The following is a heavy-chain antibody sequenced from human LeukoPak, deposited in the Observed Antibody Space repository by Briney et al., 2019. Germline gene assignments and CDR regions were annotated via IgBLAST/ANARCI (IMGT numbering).Heavy chain of an antibody. D-gene: IGHD2-15*01. CDR1: GGSLSSYY. Sequence: PSETLSLTCTVSGGSLSSYYWSWIRQPPGKGLEWIGYIYYSGNTYYNPSLKSRIIISVDTSKNQFSLKLSSVTAADTAVYYCARENLGYCTGGSCYHFDYWGQGTLVTVSS. CDR2: IYYSGNT. J-gene: IGHJ4*02. V-gene: IGHV4-59*12. CDR3: ARENLGYCTGGSCYHFDY.